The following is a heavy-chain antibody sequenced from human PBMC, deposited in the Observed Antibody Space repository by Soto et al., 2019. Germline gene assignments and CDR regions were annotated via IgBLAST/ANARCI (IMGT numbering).Heavy chain of an antibody. J-gene: IGHJ4*02. D-gene: IGHD6-6*01. V-gene: IGHV3-23*01. CDR2: ISGSGGST. Sequence: EVQLLESGGGLVQPGGSLRLSCAASGFTFSSYAMSWVRQAPGKGLEWVSAISGSGGSTYYADSVKGRFTISRDNSKNTLYLQMNSLRAEDTAVYYCGTARGQVVPAGSIAALPDQYYFDYWGQGTLVTVSS. CDR3: GTARGQVVPAGSIAALPDQYYFDY. CDR1: GFTFSSYA.